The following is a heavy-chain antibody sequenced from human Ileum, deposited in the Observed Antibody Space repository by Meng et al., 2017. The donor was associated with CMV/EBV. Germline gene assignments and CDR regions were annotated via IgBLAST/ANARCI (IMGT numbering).Heavy chain of an antibody. CDR2: EVNDGNKQ. Sequence: LRVESGGGVFQSRCVLRPYCEDSGFTFSYLEMRWVRQAPGKGLEWVTFEVNDGNKQYYADSVKGRFTISRDNSAKMVYLEMNNLRPEDTAIYFCARDFDYWGQGTLVTVSS. J-gene: IGHJ4*02. CDR1: GFTFSYLE. V-gene: IGHV3-30-3*01. CDR3: ARDFDY.